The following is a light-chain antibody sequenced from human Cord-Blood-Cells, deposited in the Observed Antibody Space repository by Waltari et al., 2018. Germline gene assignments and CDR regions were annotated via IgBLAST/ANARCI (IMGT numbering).Light chain of an antibody. Sequence: EIVMTQSPATLSVSPGERATLSCRASQSVSSNLAWYQQKPGQAPRLLIYGASTRVTGIPARCSGSGSGTEFTLTISSLQSEDFAGDDCQQYNNWAWTFGQGSKVEIK. V-gene: IGKV3-15*01. CDR3: QQYNNWAWT. J-gene: IGKJ1*01. CDR2: GAS. CDR1: QSVSSN.